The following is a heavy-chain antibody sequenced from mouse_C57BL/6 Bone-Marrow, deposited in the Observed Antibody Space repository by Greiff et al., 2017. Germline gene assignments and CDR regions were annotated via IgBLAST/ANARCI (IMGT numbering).Heavy chain of an antibody. CDR2: IDPETGGT. V-gene: IGHV1-15*01. CDR1: GYTFTDYE. J-gene: IGHJ3*01. CDR3: TRRDGYYWFAY. Sequence: QVQLQQSGAELVRPGASVTLSCKASGYTFTDYEMHWVKQTPVHGLEWIGAIDPETGGTAYNQKFKGKAILTADKSSSTAYMELRSLTSEDSAVYDCTRRDGYYWFAYWGQGTLVTVSA. D-gene: IGHD2-3*01.